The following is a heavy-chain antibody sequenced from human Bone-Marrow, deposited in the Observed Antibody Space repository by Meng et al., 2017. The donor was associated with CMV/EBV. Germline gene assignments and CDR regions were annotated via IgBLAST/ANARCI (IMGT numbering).Heavy chain of an antibody. CDR1: EFTFSKYA. CDR2: MSGSGDFT. Sequence: GGSLRLSCAVSEFTFSKYAMSWVRQAPGKGLEWLSAMSGSGDFTYYADSVKGRFTISRDNSKNTLYLQMNSLRAEDTAVYYCAKDDFLGYCRIISCTGAMDVWGQGTTVTGYS. J-gene: IGHJ6*01. D-gene: IGHD2-15*01. CDR3: AKDDFLGYCRIISCTGAMDV. V-gene: IGHV3-23*01.